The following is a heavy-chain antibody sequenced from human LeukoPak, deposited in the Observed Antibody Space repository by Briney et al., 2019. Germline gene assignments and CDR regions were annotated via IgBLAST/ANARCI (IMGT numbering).Heavy chain of an antibody. Sequence: AETLSLTCTLSGDSVRSRSYYGGWGRQPRGKGGDWIGSIYYTWTTYYNPSLNSPVTISVDTSKHQFSLKLSSVTAADTAVYYCASTSAYYYYMDVWGKGTTVTVSS. CDR2: IYYTWTT. CDR3: ASTSAYYYYMDV. CDR1: GDSVRSRSYY. V-gene: IGHV4-39*07. J-gene: IGHJ6*03.